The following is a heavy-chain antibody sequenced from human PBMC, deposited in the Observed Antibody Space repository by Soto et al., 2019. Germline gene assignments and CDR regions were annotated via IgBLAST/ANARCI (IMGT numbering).Heavy chain of an antibody. CDR1: GYSFTSYW. Sequence: GESLKISCKGSGYSFTSYWIGWVRQMPGKGLEWMGIIYPGDSDTRYSPSFQGQVTISADKSISTAYLQWSSLKASDTAMYYCARTNILRFLDPPYGMDVWGQGTTVTVSS. CDR2: IYPGDSDT. J-gene: IGHJ6*02. D-gene: IGHD3-3*01. V-gene: IGHV5-51*01. CDR3: ARTNILRFLDPPYGMDV.